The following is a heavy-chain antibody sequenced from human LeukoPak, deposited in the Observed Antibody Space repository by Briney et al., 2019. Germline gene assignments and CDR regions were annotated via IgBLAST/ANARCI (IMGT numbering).Heavy chain of an antibody. CDR1: GGSFSGYY. V-gene: IGHV4-34*01. Sequence: SETLSLTCAVDGGSFSGYYWSWIRQPPGKGQEWIGEINHSGSTNYNPSLKSRVTISVDTSNNQFSLKLSSVTAADTAVYYCARGRGYCSGGSCYRWRYNWFDPWGQGTLVTVSS. D-gene: IGHD2-15*01. J-gene: IGHJ5*02. CDR3: ARGRGYCSGGSCYRWRYNWFDP. CDR2: INHSGST.